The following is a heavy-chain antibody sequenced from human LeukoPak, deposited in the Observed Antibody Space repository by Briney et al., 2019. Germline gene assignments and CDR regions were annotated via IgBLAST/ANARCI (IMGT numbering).Heavy chain of an antibody. CDR1: GGSINNYY. D-gene: IGHD3-10*01. CDR2: IYYSGST. V-gene: IGHV4-59*01. J-gene: IGHJ6*02. CDR3: ATDRITMVRGALRYYGMDV. Sequence: SETLSLTCTVSGGSINNYYWSWIRQPPGKGLEWIGYIYYSGSTNYNPSLKSRVTISVDTSKNQFSVKLNSVTAADTAVYYCATDRITMVRGALRYYGMDVWGQGTTVTVSS.